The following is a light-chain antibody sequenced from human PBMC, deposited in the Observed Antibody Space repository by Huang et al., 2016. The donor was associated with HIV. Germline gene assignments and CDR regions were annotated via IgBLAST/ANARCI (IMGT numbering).Light chain of an antibody. Sequence: EIVLTQSPGTLSLSPGERATLSCRASQRVSSSYLAWYQQKPGQAPRLRIYGASSRATGIPDRFSGSGSGTDFTLTISRLEPEDFAVYYCQQYGRSPSFGPGTKVDIK. V-gene: IGKV3-20*01. J-gene: IGKJ3*01. CDR2: GAS. CDR3: QQYGRSPS. CDR1: QRVSSSY.